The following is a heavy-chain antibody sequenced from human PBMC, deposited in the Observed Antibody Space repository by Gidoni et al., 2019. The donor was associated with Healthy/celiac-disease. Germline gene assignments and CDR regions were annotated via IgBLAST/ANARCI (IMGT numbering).Heavy chain of an antibody. CDR2: INAGNGNT. Sequence: QVQLVQPGAEVKTPGASVNVSCEASGYTFTRNAMHWVRQAPGQRLEWMGWINAGNGNTKYSQKFQGRVTITRDTSASTAYMELSSLRSEDTAVYYCAREIGPSLYYYYGMDVWGQGTTVTVSS. J-gene: IGHJ6*02. V-gene: IGHV1-3*01. CDR3: AREIGPSLYYYYGMDV. CDR1: GYTFTRNA.